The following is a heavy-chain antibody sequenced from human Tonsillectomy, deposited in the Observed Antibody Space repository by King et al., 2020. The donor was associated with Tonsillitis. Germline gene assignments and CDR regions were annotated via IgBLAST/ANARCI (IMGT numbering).Heavy chain of an antibody. J-gene: IGHJ4*02. V-gene: IGHV1-2*02. Sequence: VQLVESGAEVKKPGASVKVSCKASGYTFSGHFMHWVRQAPGQGLEWMGWINPNSGGTNYAQKFQGRVTMTRDTSISTAYMELSRVRSGATAVYSCARDRAYVPKYYFDYWGQGTLVTVSS. D-gene: IGHD3-16*01. CDR3: ARDRAYVPKYYFDY. CDR1: GYTFSGHF. CDR2: INPNSGGT.